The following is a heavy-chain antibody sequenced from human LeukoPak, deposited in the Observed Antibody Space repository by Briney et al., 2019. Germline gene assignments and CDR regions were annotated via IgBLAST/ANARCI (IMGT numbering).Heavy chain of an antibody. CDR1: GGTFSSYA. Sequence: SVKVSCKASGGTFSSYAISWVRQAPGQGLEWMGGITPMFGTTNYAQKFQGRVTITTDESTSTAYMELSSLRSEDTAVYYCASNDIAAAGKGGYTDYWGQGTLVTVSS. D-gene: IGHD6-13*01. J-gene: IGHJ4*02. CDR2: ITPMFGTT. CDR3: ASNDIAAAGKGGYTDY. V-gene: IGHV1-69*05.